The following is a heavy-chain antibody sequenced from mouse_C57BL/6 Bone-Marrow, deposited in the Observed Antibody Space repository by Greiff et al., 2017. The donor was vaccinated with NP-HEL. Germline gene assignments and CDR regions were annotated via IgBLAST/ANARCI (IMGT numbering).Heavy chain of an antibody. Sequence: EVKLVESGTVLARPGASVKMSCKTSGYTFTSYWMHWVKQRPGQGLEWIGAIYPGNSDTSYNQKFKGKAKLTAVTSASTAYMELSSLTNEDSAVYYCTTNYYYGSSYLDYWGQGTTLTVSS. V-gene: IGHV1-5*01. CDR2: IYPGNSDT. CDR1: GYTFTSYW. J-gene: IGHJ2*01. D-gene: IGHD1-1*01. CDR3: TTNYYYGSSYLDY.